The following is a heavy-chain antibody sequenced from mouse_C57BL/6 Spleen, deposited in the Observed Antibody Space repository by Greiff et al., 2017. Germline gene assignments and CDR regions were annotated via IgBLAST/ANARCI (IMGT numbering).Heavy chain of an antibody. Sequence: DVQLQESGPGLVKPSQSLSLTCSVTGYSITSGYYWNWIRQFPGNKLEWMGYISYDGSNNYNPSLKNRISITRDTSKNQFFLKLNSVTTEDTATYYCARLYSNYVRSLDYWGQGTTLTVSS. CDR2: ISYDGSN. CDR1: GYSITSGYY. V-gene: IGHV3-6*01. CDR3: ARLYSNYVRSLDY. D-gene: IGHD2-5*01. J-gene: IGHJ2*01.